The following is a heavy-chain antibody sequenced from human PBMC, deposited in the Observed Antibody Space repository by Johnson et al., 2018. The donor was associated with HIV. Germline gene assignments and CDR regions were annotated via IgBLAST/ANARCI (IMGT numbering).Heavy chain of an antibody. CDR1: GFTLRNHF. Sequence: LHLVESGGGLLQPAASLRLSCAASGFTLRNHFLSWVRQAPGQGLERVANIQDDGTAKYHADSAQGRFTLASDSSKNTLYLEMNTLRPEDTAMYYCARGSQYTVDNDDVHLLHAFDIWGQGTMVTVSS. V-gene: IGHV3-66*02. D-gene: IGHD3-16*01. J-gene: IGHJ3*02. CDR2: IQDDGTAK. CDR3: ARGSQYTVDNDDVHLLHAFDI.